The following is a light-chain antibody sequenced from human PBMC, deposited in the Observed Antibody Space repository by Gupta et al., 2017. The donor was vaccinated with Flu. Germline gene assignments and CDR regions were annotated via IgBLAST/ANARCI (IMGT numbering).Light chain of an antibody. V-gene: IGKV1-5*03. CDR3: QQYHSYPST. CDR2: KAS. J-gene: IGKJ2*02. CDR1: PRINTW. Sequence: DIQMTQTHSILSASVGERVTITCRDSPRINTWLAWHQQKSGKAPTVLIYKASTLKSGVPSRFSGSGSGTEFTLTISGLQPDDFATYYCQQYHSYPSTFGQGTKVEI.